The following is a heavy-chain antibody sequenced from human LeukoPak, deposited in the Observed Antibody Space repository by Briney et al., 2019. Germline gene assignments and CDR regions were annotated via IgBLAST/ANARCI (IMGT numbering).Heavy chain of an antibody. CDR3: ASNLEMA. CDR2: INANSGDT. V-gene: IGHV1-2*02. Sequence: ASVKVSCKASGYTFSGYYMHWVRLAPGQGLEWMGWINANSGDTKCAQKFQGRVTITADESTSTAYMELSSLRSEDTAVYYCASNLEMAWGQGTLVTVSS. CDR1: GYTFSGYY. J-gene: IGHJ5*02. D-gene: IGHD5-24*01.